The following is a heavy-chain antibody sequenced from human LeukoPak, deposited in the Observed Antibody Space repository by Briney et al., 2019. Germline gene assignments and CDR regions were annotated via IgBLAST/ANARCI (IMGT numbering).Heavy chain of an antibody. Sequence: GGSLRLSYAASGFTFFSYDMYWVRQAPGKGLEWVSYISSSATTKYYADSVKGRFTISRDNAKSSLYLQMNSLRADDTAVYYCAKALPSSWYFFDYWGQGTLVTVSS. V-gene: IGHV3-48*03. CDR2: ISSSATTK. CDR3: AKALPSSWYFFDY. J-gene: IGHJ4*02. CDR1: GFTFFSYD. D-gene: IGHD6-13*01.